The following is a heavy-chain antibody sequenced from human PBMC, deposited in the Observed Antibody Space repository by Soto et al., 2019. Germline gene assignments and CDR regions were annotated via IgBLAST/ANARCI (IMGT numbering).Heavy chain of an antibody. V-gene: IGHV3-48*02. Sequence: GGSLRLSXAASGFTFSSYSMNWVRQAPGKGLEWVSYISSSSSTIYYADSVKGRFTISRDNAKNSLYLQMNSLRDEDTAVYYCARDNHDSSGYYYQYYFDYWGQGTLVTVSS. CDR2: ISSSSSTI. CDR1: GFTFSSYS. CDR3: ARDNHDSSGYYYQYYFDY. D-gene: IGHD3-22*01. J-gene: IGHJ4*02.